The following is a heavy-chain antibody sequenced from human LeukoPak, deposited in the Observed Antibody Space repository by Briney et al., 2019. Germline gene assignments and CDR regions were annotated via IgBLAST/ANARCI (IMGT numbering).Heavy chain of an antibody. D-gene: IGHD3-9*01. Sequence: PGGSLRLSCVASGFTFSEHYMDWVRQSPGQGLEWVGRIRKKTNGYTTEYAASVRGRFTISRDDSRNSLYLQMNSLKTEDTAVYYCAGQVFDHPYYYYGMDVWGQGTTVTVSS. J-gene: IGHJ6*02. CDR3: AGQVFDHPYYYYGMDV. CDR2: IRKKTNGYTT. CDR1: GFTFSEHY. V-gene: IGHV3-72*01.